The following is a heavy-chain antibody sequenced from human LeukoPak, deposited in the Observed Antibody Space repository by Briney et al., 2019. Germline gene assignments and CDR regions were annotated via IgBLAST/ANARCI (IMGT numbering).Heavy chain of an antibody. CDR1: GFTFSSYG. D-gene: IGHD1-14*01. V-gene: IGHV3-23*01. J-gene: IGHJ4*02. Sequence: PGGSLRLSCAASGFTFSSYGMSWVRQAPGKGLEWVSGISGNSGTTYYADSVKGRFTISRDNSKNTLYLQMNSLRAEDTAVYYCAKPARTDYADYWGQGTLVTVSS. CDR2: ISGNSGTT. CDR3: AKPARTDYADY.